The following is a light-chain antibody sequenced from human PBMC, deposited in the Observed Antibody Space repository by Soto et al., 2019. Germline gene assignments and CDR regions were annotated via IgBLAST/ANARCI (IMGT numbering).Light chain of an antibody. CDR3: QQYNKLRT. CDR2: GTS. V-gene: IGKV3-15*01. Sequence: EIVMTQSPATLSVSPGESATLSCRASQSIASNLAWYRQRPGQAPRLLIYGTSTRATGIPARFSGSGSGTEFTLTIDSLQSEDFAVYYCQQYNKLRTVSQGTKVDIK. CDR1: QSIASN. J-gene: IGKJ1*01.